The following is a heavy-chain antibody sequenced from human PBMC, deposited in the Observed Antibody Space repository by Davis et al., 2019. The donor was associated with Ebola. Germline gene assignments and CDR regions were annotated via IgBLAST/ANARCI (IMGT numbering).Heavy chain of an antibody. Sequence: PGGSLRLSCAASGFTFSNYGMNWVRQAPGKGLEWVSGISDNGGSVHYADSVKGRFTISRDNSRNTLSLQMNSLRAEDTAVYYCAKGGGTSSSDFRRTWGQGSLVTVSS. V-gene: IGHV3-23*01. J-gene: IGHJ5*02. CDR2: ISDNGGSV. D-gene: IGHD6-6*01. CDR1: GFTFSNYG. CDR3: AKGGGTSSSDFRRT.